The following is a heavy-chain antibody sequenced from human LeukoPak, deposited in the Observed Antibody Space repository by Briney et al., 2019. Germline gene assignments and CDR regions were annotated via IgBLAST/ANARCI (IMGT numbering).Heavy chain of an antibody. V-gene: IGHV5-51*01. CDR2: IYPGDSAN. J-gene: IGHJ5*02. CDR1: GYSFTSYW. D-gene: IGHD2-2*02. CDR3: ARVPFDCSSTSCYINWFDP. Sequence: GEPLKISCKGSGYSFTSYWIGWVRQMPGKGLEWMGIIYPGDSANTCSPSFQGQVTISADKSISTAYLQWSSLKASDTAMYYCARVPFDCSSTSCYINWFDPWGQGTLVTVSS.